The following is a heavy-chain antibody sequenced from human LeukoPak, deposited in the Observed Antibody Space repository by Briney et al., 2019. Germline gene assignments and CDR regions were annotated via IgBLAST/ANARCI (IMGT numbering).Heavy chain of an antibody. CDR3: ARGVVRERWLQSPYFDY. J-gene: IGHJ4*02. V-gene: IGHV4-59*01. D-gene: IGHD5-12*01. Sequence: SETLSLTCTVSGGSISSYYWSWIRQPPGKGLEWIGYIYYSGSTNYNPSLKSRVTISVDTSKNQFSLKLSSVTAADTAVYYCARGVVRERWLQSPYFDYWGQGTLVTVSS. CDR2: IYYSGST. CDR1: GGSISSYY.